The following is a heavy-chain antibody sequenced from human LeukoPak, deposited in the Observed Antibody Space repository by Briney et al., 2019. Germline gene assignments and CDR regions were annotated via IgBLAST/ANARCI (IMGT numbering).Heavy chain of an antibody. V-gene: IGHV3-48*04. CDR1: GFTFSSYS. D-gene: IGHD5/OR15-5a*01. Sequence: GGSLRLSCAASGFTFSSYSMNWVRQAPGKGLEWVSYISSSSSTIYYADSVKGRFTISRDNAKNSLYLQMNSLRAEDTAVYYCARDEGALYDYYFDYWGQGTLVTVSS. J-gene: IGHJ4*02. CDR2: ISSSSSTI. CDR3: ARDEGALYDYYFDY.